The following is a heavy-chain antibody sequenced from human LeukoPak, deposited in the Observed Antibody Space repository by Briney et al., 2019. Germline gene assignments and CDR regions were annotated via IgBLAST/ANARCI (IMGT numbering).Heavy chain of an antibody. V-gene: IGHV3-7*01. CDR2: INQDGSEK. CDR1: GFTFRNYW. Sequence: PGGSLQLSFSASGFTFRNYWMSWVRPAPGKGLEWVANINQDGSEKSYVDSVKGRFTISRDNAKKSLYLQMNSLRAEDTAVYYCARDRVNYFDYWGQGTLVTVSS. CDR3: ARDRVNYFDY. J-gene: IGHJ4*02. D-gene: IGHD3-10*01.